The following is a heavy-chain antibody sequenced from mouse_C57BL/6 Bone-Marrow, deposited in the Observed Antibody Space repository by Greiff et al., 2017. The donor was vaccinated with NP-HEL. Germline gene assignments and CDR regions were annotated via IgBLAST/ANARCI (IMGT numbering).Heavy chain of an antibody. CDR3: AREERNSYAY. Sequence: QVQLQQSGPELVKPGASVKISCKASGYAFSSSWMNWVKQRPGKGLEWIGRIYPGDGDTNYNGKFKGKATLTADKSSSTAYMQLSSLTSEDYAVYFCAREERNSYAYWGQGTLVTVSA. J-gene: IGHJ3*01. CDR1: GYAFSSSW. V-gene: IGHV1-82*01. CDR2: IYPGDGDT.